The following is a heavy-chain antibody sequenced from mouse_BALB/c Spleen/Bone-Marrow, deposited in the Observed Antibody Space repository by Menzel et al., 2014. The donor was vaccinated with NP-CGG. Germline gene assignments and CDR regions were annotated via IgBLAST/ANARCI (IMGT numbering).Heavy chain of an antibody. CDR3: ARDQGHVLFDY. CDR2: IRNKANGYTT. CDR1: GFTFTDYY. J-gene: IGHJ2*01. Sequence: EVMLVESGGGLVQPGGSLRLSCATSGFTFTDYYMNWVRQPPGKALEWLGFIRNKANGYTTEYSASVKGRFTVSRDNSQNILYLQMNTLRAEDSATYYCARDQGHVLFDYWGQGTTLTVSS. V-gene: IGHV7-3*02. D-gene: IGHD3-3*01.